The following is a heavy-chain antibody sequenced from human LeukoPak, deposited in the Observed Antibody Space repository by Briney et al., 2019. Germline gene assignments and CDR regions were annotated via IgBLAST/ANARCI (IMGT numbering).Heavy chain of an antibody. J-gene: IGHJ6*03. CDR3: AKDGGRDDAYYMDV. D-gene: IGHD3-16*01. Sequence: PGGSLRLSCAASGFTFSSYGMHWVRQAPGKGLEWVAVISYDGSNKYYADSVKGRFTISRDNSKNTLYLQMNSLRAEDTAVYYCAKDGGRDDAYYMDVWGKGTTVTVSS. CDR1: GFTFSSYG. V-gene: IGHV3-30*18. CDR2: ISYDGSNK.